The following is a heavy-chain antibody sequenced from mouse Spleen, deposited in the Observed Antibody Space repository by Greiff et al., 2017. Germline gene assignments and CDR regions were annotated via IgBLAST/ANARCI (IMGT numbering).Heavy chain of an antibody. J-gene: IGHJ3*01. D-gene: IGHD1-1*01. Sequence: EVKVVESGGGLVQPGGSLKLSCAASGFTFSSYGMSWVRQTPDKRLELVATINSNGGSTYYPDSVKGRFTISRDNAKNTLYLQMSSLKSEDTAMYYCAKYYYGPFAYWGQGTLVTVSA. CDR3: AKYYYGPFAY. CDR1: GFTFSSYG. V-gene: IGHV5-6-3*01. CDR2: INSNGGST.